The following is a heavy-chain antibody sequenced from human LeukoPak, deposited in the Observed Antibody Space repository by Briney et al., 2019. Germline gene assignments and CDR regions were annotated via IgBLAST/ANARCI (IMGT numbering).Heavy chain of an antibody. D-gene: IGHD3-22*01. CDR2: ISYDGSNK. V-gene: IGHV3-30-3*01. CDR1: GFTFSSYW. J-gene: IGHJ5*02. Sequence: GGSLRLSCAASGFTFSSYWMSWVRQAPGKGLEWVAVISYDGSNKYYADSVKGRFTISRDNSKNTLYLQMNSLRAEDTAVYYCARALFYDSSGGWFDPWGQGTLVTVSS. CDR3: ARALFYDSSGGWFDP.